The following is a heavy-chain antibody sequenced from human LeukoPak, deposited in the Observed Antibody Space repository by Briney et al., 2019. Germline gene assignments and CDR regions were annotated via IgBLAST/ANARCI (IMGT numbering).Heavy chain of an antibody. D-gene: IGHD3-22*01. CDR2: INHSGST. V-gene: IGHV4-34*01. Sequence: PSETLSLTCAVYGGSFSGSYGSFMRQPPGEGREWMGEINHSGSTKYNPPLKSRVNISFHTSKNQVSLKVTSENAAETAVYYCARRGSGYYRNWGQGTLVTVSS. CDR1: GGSFSGSY. J-gene: IGHJ4*02. CDR3: ARRGSGYYRN.